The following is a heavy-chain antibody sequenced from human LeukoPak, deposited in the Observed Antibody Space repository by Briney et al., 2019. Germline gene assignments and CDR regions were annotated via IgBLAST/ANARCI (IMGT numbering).Heavy chain of an antibody. CDR1: VFTFSDYY. CDR3: AELGITMIGGV. V-gene: IGHV3-11*04. D-gene: IGHD3-10*02. CDR2: ISSSGNTI. Sequence: GGSLRLSCAASVFTFSDYYMSWIRQAPGKGLEWVSYISSSGNTIYYAGSVKGRFTISRDNAKNSLYVQMNSLRAEDRAVYYCAELGITMIGGVWGKGTTVTISS. J-gene: IGHJ6*04.